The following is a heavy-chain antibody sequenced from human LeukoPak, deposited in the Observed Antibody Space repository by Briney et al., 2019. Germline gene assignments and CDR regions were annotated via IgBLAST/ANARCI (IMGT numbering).Heavy chain of an antibody. CDR1: GFTVSSNY. D-gene: IGHD6-19*01. Sequence: SGGSLRLSCAASGFTVSSNYMSWVRQAPGKGLEWVSVIYSGGSTYYADSVKGRFTISRDNSKNTLYLQMNSLRAEDTAVYYCARDGSSGWYGGDYWGQGTLVTVSS. J-gene: IGHJ4*02. CDR3: ARDGSSGWYGGDY. V-gene: IGHV3-66*01. CDR2: IYSGGST.